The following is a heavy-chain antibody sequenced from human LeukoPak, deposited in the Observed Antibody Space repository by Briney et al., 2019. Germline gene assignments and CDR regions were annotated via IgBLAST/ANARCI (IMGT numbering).Heavy chain of an antibody. CDR3: ARGGVSGYYPLHYYYYYGMDV. CDR2: IIPIFGTA. V-gene: IGHV1-69*01. J-gene: IGHJ6*02. Sequence: ASAKVSCKASGGTFSSYAISWVRQAPGQGLEWMGGIIPIFGTANYAQKFQGRVTITADESTSTAYMELSSLRSEDTAVYYCARGGVSGYYPLHYYYYYGMDVWGQGTTVTVSS. D-gene: IGHD3-22*01. CDR1: GGTFSSYA.